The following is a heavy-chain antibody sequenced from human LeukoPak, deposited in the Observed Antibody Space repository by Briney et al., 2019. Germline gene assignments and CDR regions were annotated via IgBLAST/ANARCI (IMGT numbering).Heavy chain of an antibody. V-gene: IGHV3-53*01. CDR3: ARDSSMLRGPLVIYYFDF. J-gene: IGHJ4*02. CDR2: LYSGGST. CDR1: GFAVSSNY. D-gene: IGHD3-10*01. Sequence: GGSLRLSCAASGFAVSSNYMSWVRQAPGKGLEWVSVLYSGGSTYYADSVKGRFTISRDNSKNTLYLQMNSLRVEDTAVYYCARDSSMLRGPLVIYYFDFWGQGTLVTVSS.